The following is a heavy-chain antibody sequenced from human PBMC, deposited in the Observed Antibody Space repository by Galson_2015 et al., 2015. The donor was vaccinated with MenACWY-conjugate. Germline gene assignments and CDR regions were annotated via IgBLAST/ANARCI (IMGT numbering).Heavy chain of an antibody. CDR2: IYYSGST. CDR3: ARISLGYYGMDV. V-gene: IGHV4-39*07. D-gene: IGHD3-16*01. CDR1: GGSISSSSYY. J-gene: IGHJ6*02. Sequence: ETLSLTCTVSGGSISSSSYYWGWIRQPPGKGLEWIGRIYYSGSTYYNPSLKSRVTISVDTSKKQFSLKLSSVTAADTAVYYCARISLGYYGMDVWGQGTTVTVSS.